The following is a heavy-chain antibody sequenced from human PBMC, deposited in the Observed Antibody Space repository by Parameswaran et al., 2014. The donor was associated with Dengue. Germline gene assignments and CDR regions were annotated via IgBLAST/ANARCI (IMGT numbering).Heavy chain of an antibody. CDR3: AMEGGEEGPGIVVVPAATRIY. V-gene: IGHV1-69*02. Sequence: SWVRQAPGQGLEWMGRIIPILGIANYAQKFQGRVTITADKSTSTAYMELSSLRSEDTAVYYCAMEGGEEGPGIVVVPAATRIYWGQGTLVTVSS. J-gene: IGHJ4*02. CDR2: IIPILGIA. D-gene: IGHD2-2*01.